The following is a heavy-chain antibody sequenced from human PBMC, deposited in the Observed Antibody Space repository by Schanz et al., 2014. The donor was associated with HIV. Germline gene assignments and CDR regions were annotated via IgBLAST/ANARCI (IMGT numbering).Heavy chain of an antibody. CDR1: GFTFSNAW. CDR3: TTVGYNNRWSGWFDP. D-gene: IGHD5-12*01. V-gene: IGHV3-15*01. J-gene: IGHJ5*02. Sequence: EVQLLESGGSLIQPGGSLRLSCAASGFTFSNAWMSWARQAPGKGLEWVGRIKSKTDGGTTDYAAPVKGRFTISRDYSKNTLYLQMNRLKTEDTAVYYCTTVGYNNRWSGWFDPWGRGTLVTVSS. CDR2: IKSKTDGGTT.